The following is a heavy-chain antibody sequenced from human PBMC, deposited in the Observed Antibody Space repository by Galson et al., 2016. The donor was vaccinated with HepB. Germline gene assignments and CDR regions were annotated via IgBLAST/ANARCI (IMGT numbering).Heavy chain of an antibody. CDR3: TTMPAYCSSTSC. V-gene: IGHV3-15*01. D-gene: IGHD2-2*01. CDR2: IKSKIDGGTT. CDR1: GLTFNNAW. Sequence: SLRLSCAASGLTFNNAWMTWVRQAPGKGLEWVGRIKSKIDGGTTEYAEPVEGRFTISTDDSKNTVYLQMHSLITEDTAVYYCTTMPAYCSSTSCWGQGTLVTVSS. J-gene: IGHJ4*02.